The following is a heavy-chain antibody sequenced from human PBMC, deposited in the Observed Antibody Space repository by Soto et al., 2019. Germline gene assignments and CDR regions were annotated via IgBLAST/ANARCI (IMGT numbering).Heavy chain of an antibody. Sequence: QVQLVESGGGVVQPGRSLRLSCAASGFTFSSYGMHWVRQAPGKGLEWVAVIWYDGSNKYYADSVKGRFTISRDNSKNTLYLQMNSLRAEDTAVYYCASGGYGEDDAFDIWGQGTMVTVSS. CDR2: IWYDGSNK. D-gene: IGHD3-10*01. V-gene: IGHV3-33*01. CDR3: ASGGYGEDDAFDI. CDR1: GFTFSSYG. J-gene: IGHJ3*02.